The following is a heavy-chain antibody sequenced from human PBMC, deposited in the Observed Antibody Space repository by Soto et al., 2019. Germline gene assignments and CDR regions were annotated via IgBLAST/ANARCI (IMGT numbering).Heavy chain of an antibody. J-gene: IGHJ4*02. CDR3: AKCMGSSWIGVIDN. Sequence: GWSLRLSCAASGFTVSTNYMSLVRQSPGKGLEWVSFIYTGGSTYYADSVKGRFTISRDNSKKRLFLQMNSLRAEDTAIYYCAKCMGSSWIGVIDNWGEGTLVTVSS. CDR2: IYTGGST. V-gene: IGHV3-53*01. D-gene: IGHD6-13*01. CDR1: GFTVSTNY.